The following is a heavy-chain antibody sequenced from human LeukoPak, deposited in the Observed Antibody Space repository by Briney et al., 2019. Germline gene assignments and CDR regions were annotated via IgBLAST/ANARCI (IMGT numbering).Heavy chain of an antibody. V-gene: IGHV3-48*04. CDR1: GFTFSTYN. CDR2: IDITSSPT. Sequence: PGGSLRLSCTASGFTFSTYNMNWVRQAPGKGLEWISYIDITSSPTYYADSVKGRFTISRDNAKNSLFLQMNSLRADDTAVYYCARLGARGWLDPWGQGTQVTVSS. D-gene: IGHD1-26*01. J-gene: IGHJ5*02. CDR3: ARLGARGWLDP.